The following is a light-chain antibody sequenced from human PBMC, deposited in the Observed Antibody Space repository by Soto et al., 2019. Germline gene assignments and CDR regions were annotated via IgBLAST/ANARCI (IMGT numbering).Light chain of an antibody. Sequence: HSARTQPASVSGSPGQSITISCTGTSSDVGGYNYVSWYQQHPGKAPKLMIYDVSNRPSGVSNRFSGSKSGNTASLTISGLQVEDEADYYCSSYTSSSTLVVFGGGTKLTVL. J-gene: IGLJ2*01. V-gene: IGLV2-14*01. CDR3: SSYTSSSTLVV. CDR1: SSDVGGYNY. CDR2: DVS.